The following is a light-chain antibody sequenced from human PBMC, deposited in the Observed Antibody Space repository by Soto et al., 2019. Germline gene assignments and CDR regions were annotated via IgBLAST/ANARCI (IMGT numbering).Light chain of an antibody. CDR2: DTS. CDR1: QDIRNY. V-gene: IGKV1-33*01. J-gene: IGKJ2*01. CDR3: QHYDSIVV. Sequence: DVQMTQSPSSLSASIGDRVTITCQASQDIRNYLNWYQQKPGKAPKLLIYDTSNLQKGVPSRFTGGGSGTDFSLSNSSLQPEDVATYYCQHYDSIVVFGQVTKLDIK.